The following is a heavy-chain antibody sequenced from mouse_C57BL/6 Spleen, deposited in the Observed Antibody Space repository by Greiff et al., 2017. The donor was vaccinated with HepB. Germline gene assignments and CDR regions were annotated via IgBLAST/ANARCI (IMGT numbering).Heavy chain of an antibody. CDR1: GISITTGNYR. V-gene: IGHV3-5*01. CDR3: ARDRDYYGQYYFDY. J-gene: IGHJ2*01. D-gene: IGHD1-2*01. CDR2: IYYSGTI. Sequence: DVMLVESGPGLVKPSQTVFLTCTVTGISITTGNYRWSWIRQFPGNKLEWIGYIYYSGTITYNPSLTSRTTITRDTPKNQFFLEMNSLTAEDTATYYCARDRDYYGQYYFDYWGQGTTLTVSS.